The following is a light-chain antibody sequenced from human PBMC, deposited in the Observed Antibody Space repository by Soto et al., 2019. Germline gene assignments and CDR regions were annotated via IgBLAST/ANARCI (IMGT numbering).Light chain of an antibody. CDR2: AAS. V-gene: IGKV1-9*01. J-gene: IGKJ3*01. CDR3: QQLNSYVFT. Sequence: DIHLTQSPSFLSASVGDRVTITCRASQGISSYLAWYQQKPGKAPKLLIYAASTLQSGVPSRFSGSGSGTEFTLTISSLQPEDFATYYCQQLNSYVFTXGPGTKVDIK. CDR1: QGISSY.